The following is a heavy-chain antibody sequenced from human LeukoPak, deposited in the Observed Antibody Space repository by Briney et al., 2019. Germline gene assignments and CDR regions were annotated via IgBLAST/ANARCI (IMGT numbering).Heavy chain of an antibody. CDR2: ISAYNGNT. V-gene: IGHV1-18*01. CDR3: AKVTEYSNSGPAVGFDY. D-gene: IGHD6-6*01. Sequence: GASVKVSCKASGYTFTSQGISWVRQAPGQGLEWMGWISAYNGNTKYVQKLQGRVTMTTDTSTSTAYMELRSLRSDDTALYYCAKVTEYSNSGPAVGFDYWGQGTLVTVSS. CDR1: GYTFTSQG. J-gene: IGHJ4*02.